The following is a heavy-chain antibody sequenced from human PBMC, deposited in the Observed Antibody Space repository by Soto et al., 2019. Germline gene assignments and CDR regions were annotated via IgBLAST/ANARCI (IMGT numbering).Heavy chain of an antibody. Sequence: SVKVSCKASGGTFSSYAINWVRQAPGQGLEWMGGIIPIFGTANYAQKFQGRVTITADESTSTAYMELSSLRSEDTAVYYCARGEGGYAYYYGMDVWGQGTTVTVSS. D-gene: IGHD5-12*01. J-gene: IGHJ6*02. CDR3: ARGEGGYAYYYGMDV. CDR1: GGTFSSYA. V-gene: IGHV1-69*13. CDR2: IIPIFGTA.